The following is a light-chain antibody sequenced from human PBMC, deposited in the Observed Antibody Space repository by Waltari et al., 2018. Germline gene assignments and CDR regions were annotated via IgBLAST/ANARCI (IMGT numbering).Light chain of an antibody. CDR3: QTGGHGTWV. CDR1: SGHSSNI. J-gene: IGLJ3*02. CDR2: VNSDGSH. Sequence: QLVLTQSPSASASLGAPVKLTSTLSSGHSSNIIAWHQQQPEKGPRYLMKVNSDGSHSKGDEIPDRFSGSSSGAERYLTISSLQSEDEADYYCQTGGHGTWVFGGGTKLTVL. V-gene: IGLV4-69*01.